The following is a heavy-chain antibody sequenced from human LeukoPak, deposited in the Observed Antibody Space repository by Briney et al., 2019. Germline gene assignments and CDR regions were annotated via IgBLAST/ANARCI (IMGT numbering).Heavy chain of an antibody. CDR3: ARGHPDYDFWSGHNWFDP. J-gene: IGHJ5*02. V-gene: IGHV1-46*01. D-gene: IGHD3-3*01. CDR1: GYTFTSYY. CDR2: INPSGGST. Sequence: ASVKVSCKASGYTFTSYYMHWVRQAPGQGLEWMGIINPSGGSTSYAQKFQGRVTMTRDTSTSTVYMELSSLRSEDAAVYYCARGHPDYDFWSGHNWFDPWGQGTLVTVSS.